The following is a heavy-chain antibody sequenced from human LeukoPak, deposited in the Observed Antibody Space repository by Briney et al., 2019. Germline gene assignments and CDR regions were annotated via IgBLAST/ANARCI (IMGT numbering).Heavy chain of an antibody. V-gene: IGHV4-31*03. Sequence: PSQTLSLTCNVSGVSVSDGRYYWTWIRQHPGKGLEWIGYKYYSGSAKYNPSLKSRLTISIDTSKNQFSLKLSSVTAVDTAIYYCARKDGDYWGQGTLVTVSS. CDR3: ARKDGDY. CDR1: GVSVSDGRYY. CDR2: KYYSGSA. J-gene: IGHJ4*02. D-gene: IGHD5-24*01.